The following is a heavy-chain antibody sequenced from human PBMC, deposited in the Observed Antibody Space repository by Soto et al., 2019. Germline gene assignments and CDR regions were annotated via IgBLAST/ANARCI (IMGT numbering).Heavy chain of an antibody. V-gene: IGHV3-30-3*01. J-gene: IGHJ6*04. CDR1: GFMFSSHT. CDR2: VSFDGDKQ. D-gene: IGHD6-19*01. CDR3: AKGTVAGTYYYYAVDV. Sequence: QVRLVESGGGVVQPGGSLRLSCAVSGFMFSSHTMNWVCQAPGKGLEWVALVSFDGDKQYYAHSVRGRFTISRDFSKNTLYLQMDILRTDDTAVYICAKGTVAGTYYYYAVDVWGNGTTVTVSS.